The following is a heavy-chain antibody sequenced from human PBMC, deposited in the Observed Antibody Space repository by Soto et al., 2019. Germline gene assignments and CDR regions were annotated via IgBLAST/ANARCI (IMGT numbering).Heavy chain of an antibody. CDR3: ARGSSSWPYFFDY. V-gene: IGHV4-61*01. Sequence: QEELQESGPGLVKPSETLSLTCTVSGGSVSSGSYYWSWIRQPPGMGLEWIGYVYYSGSTNYNPSLKSRVTISVDTSKNQFSLKLTSVTAADTAVYYCARGSSSWPYFFDYWGQGTLVTVSS. J-gene: IGHJ4*02. CDR2: VYYSGST. CDR1: GGSVSSGSYY. D-gene: IGHD6-13*01.